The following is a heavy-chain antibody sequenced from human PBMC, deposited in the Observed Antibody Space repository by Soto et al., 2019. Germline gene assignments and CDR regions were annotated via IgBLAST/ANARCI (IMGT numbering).Heavy chain of an antibody. V-gene: IGHV3-33*01. CDR3: ARERDLVTFDH. CDR2: IWYGGSNI. CDR1: GFTFSNYG. J-gene: IGHJ5*02. Sequence: QVQLVESGGGVVQPGRSLRLSCAASGFTFSNYGMHWVRQAPGKGLEWVAVIWYGGSNIYYADSVKGRFTISRDNSKNTQYLQMNSLSAEDTDVYYCARERDLVTFDHWGQGTLGTVSS.